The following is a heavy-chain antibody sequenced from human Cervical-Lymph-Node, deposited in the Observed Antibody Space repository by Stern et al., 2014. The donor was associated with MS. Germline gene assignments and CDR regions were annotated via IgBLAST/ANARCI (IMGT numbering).Heavy chain of an antibody. CDR3: ARSDRLWGSFDY. J-gene: IGHJ4*02. CDR2: IHYSGST. D-gene: IGHD3-16*01. V-gene: IGHV4-31*03. CDR1: GASISTTGYY. Sequence: VQLVESGPGLVKPSQTLSLTCTVSGASISTTGYYWTWIRQHPGKGLEWIAYIHYSGSTYYNPSLKSRGTISVDTSKNQFSLRLSSVTAADTALYYCARSDRLWGSFDYWGQGSLVTVSS.